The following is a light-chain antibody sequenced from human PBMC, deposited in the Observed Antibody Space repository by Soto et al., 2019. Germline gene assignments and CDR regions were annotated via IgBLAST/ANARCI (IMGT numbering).Light chain of an antibody. Sequence: EILMTPSPATLSVSPGERATLSCRASQSVSSNLAWYQQKPGQAPRLIIYGASTRATGIPASFSGSGSGTEFTLTISSLQYEDFAAYYCQQYNNWPPITFGQGTRLEIK. CDR3: QQYNNWPPIT. CDR2: GAS. J-gene: IGKJ5*01. CDR1: QSVSSN. V-gene: IGKV3-15*01.